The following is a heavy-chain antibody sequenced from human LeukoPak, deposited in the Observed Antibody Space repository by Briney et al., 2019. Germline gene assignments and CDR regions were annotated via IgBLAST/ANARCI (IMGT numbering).Heavy chain of an antibody. V-gene: IGHV3-30*03. CDR1: GFTFSSYS. J-gene: IGHJ4*02. Sequence: TGGSLRLSCAASGFTFSSYSMNWVRQAPGKGLEWVAVISYDGSNKYYADSVKGRFTISRDNSKNTLYLQMNSLRAEDTAVYYCARVTAQFGGSWYPFEYWGQGTLVTVSS. CDR3: ARVTAQFGGSWYPFEY. D-gene: IGHD6-13*01. CDR2: ISYDGSNK.